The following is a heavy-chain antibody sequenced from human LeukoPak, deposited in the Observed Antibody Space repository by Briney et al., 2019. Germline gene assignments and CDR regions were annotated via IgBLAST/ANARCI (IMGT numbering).Heavy chain of an antibody. V-gene: IGHV3-48*04. CDR1: GFTFSSHN. D-gene: IGHD3-3*01. CDR3: ARHDFWSGPGSYYYYMDV. CDR2: ISSSSSTI. Sequence: GGSLRLSCAASGFTFSSHNMNWVRQAPGKGLEWVSYISSSSSTIYYADSVKGRFTISRDNAKNSLYLQMNSLRAEDTAVYYCARHDFWSGPGSYYYYMDVWGKGTTVTVSS. J-gene: IGHJ6*03.